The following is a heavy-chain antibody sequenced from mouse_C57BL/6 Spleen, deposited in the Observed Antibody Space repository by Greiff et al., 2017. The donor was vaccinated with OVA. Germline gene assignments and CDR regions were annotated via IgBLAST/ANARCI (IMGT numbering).Heavy chain of an antibody. Sequence: QVTLKVSGPGILQSSQTLSLTCSFSGFSLSTSGMGVSWIRPPSGKGLEWLAHIYWDDDKRYNTSLKSRPPISKDTSRNHVFLKITSVDTADTATYYCARRARAIYYDPDFDVWGTGTTVTVAS. CDR1: GFSLSTSGMG. D-gene: IGHD2-4*01. CDR3: ARRARAIYYDPDFDV. J-gene: IGHJ1*03. CDR2: IYWDDDK. V-gene: IGHV8-12*01.